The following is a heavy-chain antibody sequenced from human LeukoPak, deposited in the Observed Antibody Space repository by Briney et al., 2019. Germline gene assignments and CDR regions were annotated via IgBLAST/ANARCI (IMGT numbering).Heavy chain of an antibody. J-gene: IGHJ6*02. Sequence: ASVKVSCKASGGTFSSYAISWVRQAPGQGLEWMGRIIPILGIANYAQKFQGGDTITADKSTSTAYMELSSLRSEDTAVYYCAREALTMVRGVNPYYYYGMDVWGQGTTVTVSS. V-gene: IGHV1-69*04. D-gene: IGHD3-10*01. CDR3: AREALTMVRGVNPYYYYGMDV. CDR2: IIPILGIA. CDR1: GGTFSSYA.